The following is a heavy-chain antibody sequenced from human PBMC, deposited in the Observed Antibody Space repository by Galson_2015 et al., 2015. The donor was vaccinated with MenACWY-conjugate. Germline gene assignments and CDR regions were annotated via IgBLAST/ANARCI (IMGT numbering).Heavy chain of an antibody. CDR3: ARDRRWESSSNWFDP. J-gene: IGHJ5*02. CDR1: GYTFTSYG. Sequence: SVKVSCKASGYTFTSYGISWVRQAPGQGLEWMGWISAYNGNTNYAQKLQGRVTMTTDTSTSTAYMELRSLRSDDTAVYYCARDRRWESSSNWFDPWGQGTLVTVSS. D-gene: IGHD6-6*01. CDR2: ISAYNGNT. V-gene: IGHV1-18*01.